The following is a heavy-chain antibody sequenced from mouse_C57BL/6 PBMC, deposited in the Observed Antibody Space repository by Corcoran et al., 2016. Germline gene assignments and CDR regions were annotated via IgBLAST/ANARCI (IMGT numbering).Heavy chain of an antibody. J-gene: IGHJ2*01. Sequence: GQLEESGPGLVKPSKTLSMTCSVTGYSVTSGYYWNWFRQFPGNKLEWMGYISYDGSNNYNPSLKNRISITRDTSKNKFFLKLNSVTTEDTATYYCANNVDYWGQCTTLTVSS. CDR1: GYSVTSGYY. CDR2: ISYDGSN. CDR3: ANNVDY. V-gene: IGHV3-6*01.